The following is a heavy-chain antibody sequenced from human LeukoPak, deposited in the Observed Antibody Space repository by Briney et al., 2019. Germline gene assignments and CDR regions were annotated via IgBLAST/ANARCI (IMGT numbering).Heavy chain of an antibody. J-gene: IGHJ5*02. CDR1: GYTSTDFY. Sequence: ASVKVPCQASGYTSTDFYFNWVRQAPGQGLEWMGWINPYSGATISAERFRGRVTMTWDTSTGTAYMELTRLRSDDTAIYYCATSTITHTRDPWGQGTLVTVSS. CDR2: INPYSGAT. D-gene: IGHD4/OR15-4a*01. CDR3: ATSTITHTRDP. V-gene: IGHV1-2*02.